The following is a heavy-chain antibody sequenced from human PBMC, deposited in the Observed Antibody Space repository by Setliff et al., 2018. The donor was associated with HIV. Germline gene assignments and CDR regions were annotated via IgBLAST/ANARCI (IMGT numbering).Heavy chain of an antibody. V-gene: IGHV3-30*18. CDR3: AKDVYYDSSGYPIDA. J-gene: IGHJ6*04. CDR1: GFRFSSYG. CDR2: ISYDGSNK. Sequence: GGSLRLSCAASGFRFSSYGMHWVRQAPGKGLEWVALISYDGSNKYYVDSVKGRFTISRDSSKNTLYLHMNSLRAEDTAVYYCAKDVYYDSSGYPIDAWGKGTTVTVSS. D-gene: IGHD3-22*01.